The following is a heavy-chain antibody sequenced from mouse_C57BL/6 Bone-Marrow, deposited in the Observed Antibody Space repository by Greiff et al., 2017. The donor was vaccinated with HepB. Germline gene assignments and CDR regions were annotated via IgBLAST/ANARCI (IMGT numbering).Heavy chain of an antibody. J-gene: IGHJ2*01. CDR3: AREEEHYFDY. Sequence: VKLKESGPELVKPGASVKISCKASGYAFSSSWMNWVKQRPGKGLEWIGRIYPGDGDTNYNGKFKGKATLTADKSSSTAYMQLSSLTSEDSAVYFCAREEEHYFDYWGQGTTLTVSS. V-gene: IGHV1-82*01. CDR2: IYPGDGDT. CDR1: GYAFSSSW.